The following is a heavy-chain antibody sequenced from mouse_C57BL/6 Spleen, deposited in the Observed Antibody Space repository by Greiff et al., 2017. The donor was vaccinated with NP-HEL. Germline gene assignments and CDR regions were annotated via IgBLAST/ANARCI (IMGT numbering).Heavy chain of an antibody. J-gene: IGHJ2*01. D-gene: IGHD2-4*01. V-gene: IGHV1-82*01. CDR3: AKNYYNSFDY. CDR1: GYAFSSSW. CDR2: IYPGDGDT. Sequence: VQLQQSGPELVKPGASVKISCKASGYAFSSSWMNWVKQRPGKGLEWIGRIYPGDGDTKYNGKFKGKATLTADKSSSTADMQLSSSTSEDSAVYFCAKNYYNSFDYRGHGTTLTASS.